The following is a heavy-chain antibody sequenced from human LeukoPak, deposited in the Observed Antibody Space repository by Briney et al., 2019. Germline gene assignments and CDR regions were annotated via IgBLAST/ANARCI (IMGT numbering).Heavy chain of an antibody. CDR3: ARLYGSGSNHYYYYMDV. D-gene: IGHD3-10*01. CDR2: IYTSGST. J-gene: IGHJ6*03. CDR1: GGSISSYY. V-gene: IGHV4-4*07. Sequence: SETLSLTCTVSGGSISSYYWSWIRQPAGKGLEWIGRIYTSGSTNYNPSLKSRVTMSVDTSKNQFSLKLSSVTAADTAVYYCARLYGSGSNHYYYYMDVWGKGTTVTVSS.